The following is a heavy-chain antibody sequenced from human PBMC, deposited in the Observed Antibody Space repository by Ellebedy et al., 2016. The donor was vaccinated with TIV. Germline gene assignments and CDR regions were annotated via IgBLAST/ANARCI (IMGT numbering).Heavy chain of an antibody. CDR3: ARRGAAAAGTDY. Sequence: GESLKISCKGSGYSFTSYWIGWVRQMPGKGLEWMGIINPGNSDTRYSPSFQGQVTISADKSISTAYLQLSSLKASDTAIYYFARRGAAAAGTDYWGQGTLVTVSS. CDR2: INPGNSDT. J-gene: IGHJ4*02. D-gene: IGHD6-13*01. V-gene: IGHV5-51*01. CDR1: GYSFTSYW.